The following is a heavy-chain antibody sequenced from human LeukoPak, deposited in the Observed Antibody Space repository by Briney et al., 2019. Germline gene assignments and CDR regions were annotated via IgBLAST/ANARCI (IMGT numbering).Heavy chain of an antibody. Sequence: ASVKVSCKASGYTFTGYYMHWVRQAPGQGLEWMGGFDPEDGETIYAQKFQGRVTMTEDTSTDTAYMELSSLRSEDTAVYYCATERYYDSSGTDPGYFQHWGQGTLVTVSS. CDR3: ATERYYDSSGTDPGYFQH. CDR1: GYTFTGYY. J-gene: IGHJ1*01. CDR2: FDPEDGET. V-gene: IGHV1-24*01. D-gene: IGHD3-22*01.